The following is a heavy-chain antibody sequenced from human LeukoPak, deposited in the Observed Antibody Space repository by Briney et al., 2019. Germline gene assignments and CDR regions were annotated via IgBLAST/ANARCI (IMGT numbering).Heavy chain of an antibody. CDR2: ISTKGET. D-gene: IGHD2-21*01. J-gene: IGHJ4*02. CDR1: GVSMSAYQ. V-gene: IGHV4-4*09. CDR3: ATSNDAKIAPFDH. Sequence: SETLSLTCTVSGVSMSAYQWSWVRQSPEKGLEWIGCISTKGETSYNPSLKSRVTTSVDTSKSQFSLRLTSVTAADTAVYYCATSNDAKIAPFDHWGQGAPVTVSS.